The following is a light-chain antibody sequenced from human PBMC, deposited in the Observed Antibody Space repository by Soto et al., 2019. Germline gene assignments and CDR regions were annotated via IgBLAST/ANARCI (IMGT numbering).Light chain of an antibody. CDR1: QDITNY. J-gene: IGKJ5*01. CDR2: DAS. CDR3: QQYDNYDIT. V-gene: IGKV1-33*01. Sequence: DIQMTPSPSSLSASVGDRVTITCQASQDITNYLHWFQQKPGKAPKLLIYDASNLETGVPSRFSGSGSETHFTLTINSLQPEDIATYYCQQYDNYDITFGQGTRLEIK.